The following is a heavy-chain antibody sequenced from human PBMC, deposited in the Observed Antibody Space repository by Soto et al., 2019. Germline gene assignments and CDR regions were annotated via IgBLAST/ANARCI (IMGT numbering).Heavy chain of an antibody. Sequence: PGGSLRLSCAASGFTFSSYAMHWVRQAPGKGLEWVAVILYDGSNKFYADSVKGRFTISRDNSKNTLYLQMNSLRAEDTAVYYCARERTRRDFHGAFDIWGQGTMVTVSS. CDR3: ARERTRRDFHGAFDI. CDR1: GFTFSSYA. J-gene: IGHJ3*02. V-gene: IGHV3-30-3*01. CDR2: ILYDGSNK. D-gene: IGHD3-3*01.